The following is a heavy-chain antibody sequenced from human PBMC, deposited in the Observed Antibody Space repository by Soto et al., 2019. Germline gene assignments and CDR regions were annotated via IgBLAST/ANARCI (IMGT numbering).Heavy chain of an antibody. J-gene: IGHJ4*02. V-gene: IGHV1-2*02. CDR3: GRGRSGQIVVFY. D-gene: IGHD1-26*01. CDR2: IGPESGAT. CDR1: RYPFTGHY. Sequence: ASVKVCCKASRYPFTGHYIHWVRQAPEQGPEWMGEIGPESGATRYAQKFQGRVTMTRDTSITTVYMELNNLSPDDTAVYYCGRGRSGQIVVFYWGQGTPVTVSS.